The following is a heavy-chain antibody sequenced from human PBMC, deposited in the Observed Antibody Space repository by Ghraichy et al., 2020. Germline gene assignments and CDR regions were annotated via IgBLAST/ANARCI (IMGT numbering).Heavy chain of an antibody. Sequence: GESLRLSCAASGFTFSSYGMHWVRQAPGKGLEWVAVISYDGSNKYYADSVKGRFTISRDNSKNTLYLQMNSLRAEDTAVYYCAKASRYCSSTSCYRDYYYYGMDVWGQGTTVTVSS. V-gene: IGHV3-30*18. J-gene: IGHJ6*02. CDR3: AKASRYCSSTSCYRDYYYYGMDV. CDR1: GFTFSSYG. D-gene: IGHD2-2*02. CDR2: ISYDGSNK.